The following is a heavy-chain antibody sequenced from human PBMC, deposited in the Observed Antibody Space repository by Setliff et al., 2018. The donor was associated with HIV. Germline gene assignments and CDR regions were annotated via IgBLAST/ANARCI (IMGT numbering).Heavy chain of an antibody. CDR2: IYETGST. CDR3: ARDGYTNGYGYYYFYMDV. J-gene: IGHJ6*03. V-gene: IGHV4-59*12. Sequence: KPSETLSLTCTVSGDSISGYYWSWIRQSPGKGLEWIGFIYETGSTYYNPSLKSRVSISIDTSKNQFSLKLSSVTAADTAVYFCARDGYTNGYGYYYFYMDVWGKGPRSPSP. D-gene: IGHD5-18*01. CDR1: GDSISGYY.